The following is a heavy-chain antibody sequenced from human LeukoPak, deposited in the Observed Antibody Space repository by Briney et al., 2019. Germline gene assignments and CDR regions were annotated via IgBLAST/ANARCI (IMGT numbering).Heavy chain of an antibody. J-gene: IGHJ5*02. V-gene: IGHV3-43*02. CDR2: ISGDGGIT. Sequence: GGSLRLSCAASGFSFDDYAMYWVRQAPGKGLEWVSLISGDGGITYYADSVKGRFTISRDNSKNSLYLQTNSLRNEDTALYYCAKDSRRGIAARPGWFDPWGQGTLVTVSS. CDR3: AKDSRRGIAARPGWFDP. CDR1: GFSFDDYA. D-gene: IGHD6-6*01.